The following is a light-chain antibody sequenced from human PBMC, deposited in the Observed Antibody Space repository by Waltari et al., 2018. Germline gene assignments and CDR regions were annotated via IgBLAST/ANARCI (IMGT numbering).Light chain of an antibody. Sequence: YELTQAPSLSVSPGQAARITCSGDVLPKQFAHWYQQKPGQAPLLVIYKDSERPAGGPERFSGSSSGTTVTLTINGARPEDEADYFCQSTDFSGTQLVFGGGTKLTVL. CDR1: VLPKQF. CDR2: KDS. J-gene: IGLJ2*01. CDR3: QSTDFSGTQLV. V-gene: IGLV3-25*03.